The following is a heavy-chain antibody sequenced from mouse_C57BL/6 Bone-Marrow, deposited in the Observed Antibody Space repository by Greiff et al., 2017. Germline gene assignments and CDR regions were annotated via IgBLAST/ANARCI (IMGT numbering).Heavy chain of an antibody. CDR2: IDPSDRDT. J-gene: IGHJ1*03. V-gene: IGHV1-69*01. Sequence: QVQLKQPGAELVMPGASVKISCKASGYAFTSSWMNWVKQRPGQGLEWIGEIDPSDRDTNYNQKFKGKSTLTVDKSSSTAYMQVSSLTSEDSAVYYGTRGVWYFDVWGTGTTVTVSS. CDR3: TRGVWYFDV. CDR1: GYAFTSSW.